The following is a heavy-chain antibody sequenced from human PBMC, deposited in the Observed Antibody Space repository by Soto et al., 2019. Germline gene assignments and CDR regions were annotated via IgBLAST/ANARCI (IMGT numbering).Heavy chain of an antibody. CDR3: TIDSYSPLITVRIHY. J-gene: IGHJ4*01. D-gene: IGHD2-21*01. V-gene: IGHV3-15*07. Sequence: PGGSLRLSCAASGFTFSKAWINWVRQAPGKGLEWVGRIKSKTNGGTTDFAAHVRDRFAISRDDSKNIVYLQMNSLRIEDTAVYYCTIDSYSPLITVRIHYPGHATLVTGSS. CDR2: IKSKTNGGTT. CDR1: GFTFSKAW.